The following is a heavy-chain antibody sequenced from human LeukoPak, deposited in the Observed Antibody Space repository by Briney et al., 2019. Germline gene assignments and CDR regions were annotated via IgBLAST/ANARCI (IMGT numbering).Heavy chain of an antibody. CDR2: ISSSSSTI. CDR3: ARGRRIQLWLPFAPRGRRDY. J-gene: IGHJ4*02. V-gene: IGHV3-48*01. Sequence: GGSLRLSCAASGFTFSSYSMNWVRQAPGKGLEWVSYISSSSSTIYYADSVKGRFTISRDNAKNSLYLQMNSLRAEDTAVYYCARGRRIQLWLPFAPRGRRDYWGQGTLVTVSS. D-gene: IGHD5-18*01. CDR1: GFTFSSYS.